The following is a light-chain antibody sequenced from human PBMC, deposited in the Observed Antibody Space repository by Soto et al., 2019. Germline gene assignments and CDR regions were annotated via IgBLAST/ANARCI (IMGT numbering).Light chain of an antibody. J-gene: IGKJ1*01. V-gene: IGKV1-9*01. Sequence: SQLTQSPSSLSASVGDRVTITCRASQDISSYLAWYQQEPGKAPKLLIYAASTLQIGVPSRFSGSGSGTDFSLTITTLQLEDFATYYCQQLNSYPWTFGQGTTVEIK. CDR1: QDISSY. CDR3: QQLNSYPWT. CDR2: AAS.